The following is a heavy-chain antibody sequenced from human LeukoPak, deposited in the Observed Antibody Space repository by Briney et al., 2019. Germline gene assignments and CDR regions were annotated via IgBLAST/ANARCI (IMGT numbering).Heavy chain of an antibody. CDR3: AKGKVEPTSKNYSYYSMTV. D-gene: IGHD2-2*01. V-gene: IGHV4-34*01. J-gene: IGHJ6*03. Sequence: SETLSLTCAVYGGSFSGYFWTWIRQPPGTGLEWIGEINHAGSTNYNPSLKSRVTISVDTSKNQFSLKLSSVTAADTAVYYCAKGKVEPTSKNYSYYSMTVWAKGPRSPSP. CDR1: GGSFSGYF. CDR2: INHAGST.